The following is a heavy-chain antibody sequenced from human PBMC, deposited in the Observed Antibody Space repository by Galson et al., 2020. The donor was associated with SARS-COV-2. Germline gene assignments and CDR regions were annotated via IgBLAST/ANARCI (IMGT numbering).Heavy chain of an antibody. CDR3: ARVEVYGRFDY. D-gene: IGHD4-17*01. CDR1: GFTFSSYA. J-gene: IGHJ4*02. V-gene: IGHV3-30*04. CDR2: ISYDGSNK. Sequence: GGSLRLSCAASGFTFSSYAMHWVRQAPGKGLEWVAVISYDGSNKYYADSVKGRFTISRDNSKNTLYLQMNSLRAEDTAVYYCARVEVYGRFDYWGQGTLVTVSS.